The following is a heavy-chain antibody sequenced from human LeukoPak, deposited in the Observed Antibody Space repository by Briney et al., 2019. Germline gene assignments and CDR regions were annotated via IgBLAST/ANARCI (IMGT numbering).Heavy chain of an antibody. CDR2: IYYSGST. D-gene: IGHD5-24*01. CDR1: RGSISSSIYY. V-gene: IGHV4-39*01. Sequence: PSETLSLTCTVSRGSISSSIYYWGWIRQPPGKGLEWIGSIYYSGSTYYNPSLKSRVTTSVDTSKNQFSLRVSSVTAADTAVYYCARQEMVPNYWYFDLWGRGTLVTVSS. CDR3: ARQEMVPNYWYFDL. J-gene: IGHJ2*01.